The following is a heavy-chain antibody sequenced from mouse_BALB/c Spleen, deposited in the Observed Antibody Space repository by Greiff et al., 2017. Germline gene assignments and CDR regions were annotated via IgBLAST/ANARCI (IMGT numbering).Heavy chain of an antibody. CDR1: GYTFTSYW. V-gene: IGHV1S41*01. CDR3: ASFYDYFYYAMDY. CDR2: IAPGSGST. Sequence: DLVKPGASVKLSCKASGYTFTSYWINWIKQRPGQGLEWIGRIAPGSGSTYYNEMFKGKATLTVDTSSSTAYIQLSSLSSEDSAVCFCASFYDYFYYAMDYWGQGTSVTVSS. D-gene: IGHD2-4*01. J-gene: IGHJ4*01.